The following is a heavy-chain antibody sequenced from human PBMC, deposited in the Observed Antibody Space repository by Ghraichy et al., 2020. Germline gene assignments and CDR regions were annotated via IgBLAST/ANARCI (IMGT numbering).Heavy chain of an antibody. CDR2: VYSDDDT. V-gene: IGHV3-53*01. D-gene: IGHD5-24*01. J-gene: IGHJ4*02. Sequence: GGSLRLSCAASGFTVSSSYMSWVRQAPGKGLEWVSVVYSDDDTDYAVSVKGRFTISRDNSKNTLYLQMNSLRAEDTAVYYCTRDVLGDGYNYAFDSWGQGTLVTVSS. CDR1: GFTVSSSY. CDR3: TRDVLGDGYNYAFDS.